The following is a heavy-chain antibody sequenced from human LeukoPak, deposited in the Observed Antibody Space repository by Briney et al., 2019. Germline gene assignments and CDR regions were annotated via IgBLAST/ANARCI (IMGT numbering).Heavy chain of an antibody. Sequence: SETLSLTCTVSGGSISSSSYYWGWIRQPPGKGLEWIGSIYYSGSTYYNPSLKSRVTISVDTSKNQFSLKLSSVTAADTAVYYCARQLGSKDEFDYWGQGTLVTVSS. CDR2: IYYSGST. CDR3: ARQLGSKDEFDY. J-gene: IGHJ4*02. CDR1: GGSISSSSYY. D-gene: IGHD7-27*01. V-gene: IGHV4-39*01.